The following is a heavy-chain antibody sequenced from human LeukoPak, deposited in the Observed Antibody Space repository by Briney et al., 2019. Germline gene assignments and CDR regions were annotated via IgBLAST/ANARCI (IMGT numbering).Heavy chain of an antibody. Sequence: GLSLRLSCAASGFTFSRYSVNSVRQAPGNRLEWVSSITSSSSYIYYADSVKGRFTISRDNAKNPLYLKMNSLRAEDTAVYYCARGQIPTVRGVRSYYFDYWGQVTLVTV. V-gene: IGHV3-21*01. CDR1: GFTFSRYS. J-gene: IGHJ4*02. CDR3: ARGQIPTVRGVRSYYFDY. CDR2: ITSSSSYI. D-gene: IGHD3-10*01.